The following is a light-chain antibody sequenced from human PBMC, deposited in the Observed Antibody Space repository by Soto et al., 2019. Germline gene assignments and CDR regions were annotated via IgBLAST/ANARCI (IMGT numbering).Light chain of an antibody. CDR3: LQGTHWPPT. CDR1: QSLVYSDGNTY. V-gene: IGKV2-30*01. Sequence: DVVMTQSPLSLPVTLGQPASISCRSSQSLVYSDGNTYLNWFLQRPGQSTRCLIYKVSNRDPGVPDRFSGSGSGTAFTLKISRLEAEDVVVYYCLQGTHWPPTFGQGTRLHIQ. CDR2: KVS. J-gene: IGKJ5*01.